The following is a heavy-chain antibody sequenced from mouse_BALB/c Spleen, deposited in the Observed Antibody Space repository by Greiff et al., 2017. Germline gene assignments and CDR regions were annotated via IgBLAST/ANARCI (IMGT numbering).Heavy chain of an antibody. D-gene: IGHD4-1*02. Sequence: VKLVESGPGLVAPSQSLSITCTVSGFSLTSYGVHWVRQPPGKGLEWLGVIWAGGSTNYNSALMSRLSISKDNSKSQVFLKMNSLQTDDTAMYYCARDGGDYASTGCYAMDYWGQGTSVTVSS. V-gene: IGHV2-9*02. CDR1: GFSLTSYG. J-gene: IGHJ4*01. CDR2: IWAGGST. CDR3: ARDGGDYASTGCYAMDY.